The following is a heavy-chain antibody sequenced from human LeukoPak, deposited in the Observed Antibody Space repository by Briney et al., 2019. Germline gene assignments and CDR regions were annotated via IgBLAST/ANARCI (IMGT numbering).Heavy chain of an antibody. CDR3: ARDPCQLLTEIENWFDP. D-gene: IGHD2-2*01. CDR2: ISAYNGNT. CDR1: GYTFTSYG. V-gene: IGHV1-18*01. Sequence: ASVKVSCKASGYTFTSYGISWVRQAPGQGLEWMGWISAYNGNTNYAQKLQGRVTMTTDTSTSTAYMELRSLRSDDTAVYYCARDPCQLLTEIENWFDPWGQGTLVTVSS. J-gene: IGHJ5*02.